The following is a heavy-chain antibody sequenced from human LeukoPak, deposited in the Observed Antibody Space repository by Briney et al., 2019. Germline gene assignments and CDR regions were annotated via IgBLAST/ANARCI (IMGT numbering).Heavy chain of an antibody. J-gene: IGHJ4*02. CDR3: ARLRVQNYGGNWGFDY. D-gene: IGHD4-23*01. CDR2: INESGST. V-gene: IGHV4-34*01. CDR1: GGSFSGYF. Sequence: SETLSLTCAVFGGSFSGYFWSWIRQPPGKGLEWIGEINESGSTNYNPSLKSRVTISIDTSKNQFSLKLSSVTAADTAVYYCARLRVQNYGGNWGFDYWGQGTLATVSS.